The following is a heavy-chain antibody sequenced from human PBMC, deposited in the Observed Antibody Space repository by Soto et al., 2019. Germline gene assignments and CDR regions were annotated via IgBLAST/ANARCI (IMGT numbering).Heavy chain of an antibody. V-gene: IGHV3-7*05. CDR3: ARVGGYYGSGILDV. D-gene: IGHD3-10*01. Sequence: QTGGSLRLSCAGSGFTFSSYWMSWVRQAPGKGLEWVANIKQDGSEKYYVDSVKGRFTISRDSAKNSLYLQMNSLRAEDTAVYYCARVGGYYGSGILDVWGQGTTVTVSS. CDR2: IKQDGSEK. CDR1: GFTFSSYW. J-gene: IGHJ6*02.